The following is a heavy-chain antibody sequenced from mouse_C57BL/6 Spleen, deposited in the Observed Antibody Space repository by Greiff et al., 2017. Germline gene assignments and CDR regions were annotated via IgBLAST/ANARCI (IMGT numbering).Heavy chain of an antibody. V-gene: IGHV1-15*01. D-gene: IGHD1-1*01. CDR2: IDPETGGT. CDR1: GYTFTDYE. J-gene: IGHJ2*01. CDR3: TRERITTVVEYFDY. Sequence: VQLQESGAELVRPGASVTLSCKASGYTFTDYEMHWVKQTPVHGLEWIGAIDPETGGTAYNQKFKGKAILTADKSSSTAYIELRSLTSEDSAVYYCTRERITTVVEYFDYWGQGTTLTVSS.